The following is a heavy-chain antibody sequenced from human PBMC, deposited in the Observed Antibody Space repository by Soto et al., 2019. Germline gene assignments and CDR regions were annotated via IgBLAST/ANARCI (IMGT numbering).Heavy chain of an antibody. J-gene: IGHJ3*02. CDR2: INPMFDKA. CDR1: GGTFSSNA. V-gene: IGHV1-69*06. Sequence: SVKVSCKASGGTFSSNAISWVRQAPGQGLEWMGGINPMFDKANYAQKFQGRVTITADKSTNTAYMELSSLRSEDTAVYYCARDRKARDRRALTGPGGFDTWGQGTMVTVSS. D-gene: IGHD7-27*01. CDR3: ARDRKARDRRALTGPGGFDT.